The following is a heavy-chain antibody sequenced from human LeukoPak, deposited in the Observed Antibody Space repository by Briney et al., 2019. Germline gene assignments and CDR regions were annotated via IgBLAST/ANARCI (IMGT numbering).Heavy chain of an antibody. CDR3: ARGGSGSGYHYYYYMDV. D-gene: IGHD2-15*01. Sequence: KTGGSLRLSCAASGFTFSSYNMNWVRQAPGKGLEWGSSITSSSIYTFYADSVKGQFTISRDNANNTLYLQMNSLRVEDTAVYYCARGGSGSGYHYYYYMDVWGKGTTVTISS. J-gene: IGHJ6*03. V-gene: IGHV3-21*06. CDR1: GFTFSSYN. CDR2: ITSSSIYT.